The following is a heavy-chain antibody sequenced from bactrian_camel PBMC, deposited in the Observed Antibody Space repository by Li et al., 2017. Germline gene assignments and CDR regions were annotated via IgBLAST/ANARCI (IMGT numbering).Heavy chain of an antibody. CDR2: IHRRSGNT. J-gene: IGHJ4*01. D-gene: IGHD1*01. V-gene: IGHV3S40*01. CDR1: GSRYSGLC. Sequence: VQLVESGGGSVQAGGSLRLSCAASGSRYSGLCMGWFRQAPGKEREGVAAIHRRSGNTYYAGSVKGRFAISRDNAENTVYLDLNSLIPEDTARYYCTAWLDDDWHYLCGLPFASGGTQVTVS.